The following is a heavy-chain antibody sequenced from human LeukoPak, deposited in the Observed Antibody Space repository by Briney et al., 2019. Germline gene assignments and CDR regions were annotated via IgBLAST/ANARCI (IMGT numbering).Heavy chain of an antibody. J-gene: IGHJ4*02. CDR2: ISSCGSTI. Sequence: PGGSLRLSCAASGFTFSSYEMNWVRQAPGKGLEWVSYISSCGSTIYYADSVKGRFTISRDNAKNSLYLQMNSLRAEDTAVYYCALSDILTGYYHYWGQGTLVTVSS. CDR3: ALSDILTGYYHY. V-gene: IGHV3-48*03. CDR1: GFTFSSYE. D-gene: IGHD3-9*01.